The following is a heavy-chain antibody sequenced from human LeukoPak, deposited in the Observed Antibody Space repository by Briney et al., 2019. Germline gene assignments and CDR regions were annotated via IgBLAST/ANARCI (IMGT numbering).Heavy chain of an antibody. CDR1: GDSITSDHY. D-gene: IGHD6-19*01. J-gene: IGHJ4*02. CDR3: AREGTFSSGWYVIDY. Sequence: SETLSLTCTVSGDSITSDHYWTWIRQPPGKGLEWISYIYHSGNTYYNPSLRSRVTMSVATSKNQFSLKLSSVTAADTAVYYCAREGTFSSGWYVIDYWGQGTLVTVSS. V-gene: IGHV4-38-2*02. CDR2: IYHSGNT.